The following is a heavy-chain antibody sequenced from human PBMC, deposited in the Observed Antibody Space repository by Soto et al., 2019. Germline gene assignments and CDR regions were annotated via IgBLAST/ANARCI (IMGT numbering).Heavy chain of an antibody. Sequence: SQTLSLTCAISGDSVSGNSAAWNGIRQSPSRGLEWLGRTYYRSRWYNDYAVSVKSRITVTPDTSKNQLSLHLNSVTPEDTAVYYCAREFPYYLSSDSYLDYWGQGALVTVSS. CDR3: AREFPYYLSSDSYLDY. J-gene: IGHJ4*02. CDR1: GDSVSGNSAA. V-gene: IGHV6-1*01. D-gene: IGHD3-16*01. CDR2: TYYRSRWYN.